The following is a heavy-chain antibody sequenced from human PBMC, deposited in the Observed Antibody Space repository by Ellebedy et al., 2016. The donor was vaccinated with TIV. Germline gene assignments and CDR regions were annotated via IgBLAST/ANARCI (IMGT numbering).Heavy chain of an antibody. D-gene: IGHD4-23*01. V-gene: IGHV3-30*18. Sequence: GESLKISXAASGFTFSTYGMHWVRQAPGKGPEWVAVISYDGSNKYYADSVKGRFTTSRDNSKNTLYLHMNSLRAEDTAVYYCAKDGGVYGGNGNDAFDMWGQGTMVTVSS. J-gene: IGHJ3*02. CDR1: GFTFSTYG. CDR3: AKDGGVYGGNGNDAFDM. CDR2: ISYDGSNK.